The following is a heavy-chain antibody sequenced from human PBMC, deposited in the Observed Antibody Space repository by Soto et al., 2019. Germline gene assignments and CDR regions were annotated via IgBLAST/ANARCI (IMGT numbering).Heavy chain of an antibody. V-gene: IGHV3-23*01. CDR1: GFTFSSYA. J-gene: IGHJ4*02. CDR2: ISGSGGST. Sequence: PGGSLRLSCAASGFTFSSYAMSWVRQAPGKGLEWVSAISGSGGSTYYADSVKGRFTISRDNSKNTLYLQMYSLRAEDTAVYYCAKDLGDYVWGSYTFDYWGQGTLVTVSS. D-gene: IGHD3-16*01. CDR3: AKDLGDYVWGSYTFDY.